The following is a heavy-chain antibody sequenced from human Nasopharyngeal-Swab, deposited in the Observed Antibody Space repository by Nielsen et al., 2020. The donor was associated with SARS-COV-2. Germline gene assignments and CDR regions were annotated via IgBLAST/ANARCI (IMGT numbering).Heavy chain of an antibody. CDR3: SRIAAAGTNAFDI. CDR1: GFTFSSYW. D-gene: IGHD6-13*01. Sequence: FLRLSCAAFGFTFSSYWMSWVRQAPGKGLEWVANIKQDGSEKYYVDSVKGRFTISRDNAKNSLYLQMNSLRAEDTAVYYCSRIAAAGTNAFDIWGQGTMVTVSS. V-gene: IGHV3-7*05. J-gene: IGHJ3*02. CDR2: IKQDGSEK.